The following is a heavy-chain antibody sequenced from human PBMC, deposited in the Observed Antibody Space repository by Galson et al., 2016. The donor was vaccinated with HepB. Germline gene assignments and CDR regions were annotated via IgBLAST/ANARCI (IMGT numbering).Heavy chain of an antibody. Sequence: SLRLSCAASGFPFSSYAMYWVRQAPGKGLEFVSAITIYGGRTHYADSVKGRFTISRDDSKNTLNLQMSRLRTEDTAVYYCVRGKVNDFWGGYTERATDYFDSWGQGNLVTVSS. D-gene: IGHD3-3*01. CDR3: VRGKVNDFWGGYTERATDYFDS. V-gene: IGHV3-64D*06. CDR1: GFPFSSYA. J-gene: IGHJ4*02. CDR2: ITIYGGRT.